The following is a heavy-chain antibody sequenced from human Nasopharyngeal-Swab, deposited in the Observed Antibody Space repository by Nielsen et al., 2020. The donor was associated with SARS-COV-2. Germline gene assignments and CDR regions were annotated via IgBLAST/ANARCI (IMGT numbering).Heavy chain of an antibody. Sequence: GGSLRLSCAASGFTFSSYAMSWVRQAPGKGLEWISSISSTTPYIYYADSVKGRFTISRDNAKNSLYLQMNFLRVEDTAMYYCARDTGGPPNYFDPWGQGTLVTVSS. D-gene: IGHD1-7*01. J-gene: IGHJ5*02. CDR3: ARDTGGPPNYFDP. CDR1: GFTFSSYA. V-gene: IGHV3-21*01. CDR2: ISSTTPYI.